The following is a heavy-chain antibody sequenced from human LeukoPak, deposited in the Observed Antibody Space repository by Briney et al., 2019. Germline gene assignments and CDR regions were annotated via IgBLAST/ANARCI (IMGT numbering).Heavy chain of an antibody. CDR3: ARDVSGYDPDTRFDY. CDR2: IIPIFGTA. CDR1: GGTFSSYA. D-gene: IGHD5-12*01. Sequence: SVKVSCKASGGTFSSYAISWVRQAPGQGLEWMGRIIPIFGTANYAQKFQCRVTITTDESTSTAYMELSSLRSEDTAVYYCARDVSGYDPDTRFDYWGQGTLVTVSS. V-gene: IGHV1-69*05. J-gene: IGHJ4*02.